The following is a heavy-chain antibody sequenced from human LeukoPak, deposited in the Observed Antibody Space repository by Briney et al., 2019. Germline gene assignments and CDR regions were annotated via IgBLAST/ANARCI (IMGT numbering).Heavy chain of an antibody. CDR2: INHSGST. J-gene: IGHJ4*02. CDR3: ARGKLVSRDSSGYYRYYFDY. D-gene: IGHD3-22*01. V-gene: IGHV4-34*01. CDR1: GGSFSGYY. Sequence: SETLSLTCAVYGGSFSGYYWSWIRQPPGKGLEWIGEINHSGSTNYNPSLKSRVTISVDTSKNQFSLKLSSVTAADTAVYYCARGKLVSRDSSGYYRYYFDYWGQGTLVTVSS.